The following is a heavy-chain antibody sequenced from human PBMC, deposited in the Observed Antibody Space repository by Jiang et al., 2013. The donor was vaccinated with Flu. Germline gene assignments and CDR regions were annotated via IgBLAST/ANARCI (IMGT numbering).Heavy chain of an antibody. V-gene: IGHV1-18*04. CDR3: ARAPSYYYDSRGAFDI. Sequence: GAEVKKPGASVKVSCKASGYTFTSYGISWVRQAPGQGLEWMGWISAYNGNTNYAQKLQGGVTMTTDTSTSTAYMELRSLRSDDTAVYYCARAPSYYYDSRGAFDIWGQGTMVTVSS. D-gene: IGHD3-22*01. CDR2: ISAYNGNT. J-gene: IGHJ3*02. CDR1: GYTFTSYG.